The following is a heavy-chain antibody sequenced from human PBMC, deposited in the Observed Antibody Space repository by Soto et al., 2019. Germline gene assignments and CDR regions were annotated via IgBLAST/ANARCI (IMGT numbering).Heavy chain of an antibody. V-gene: IGHV4-30-2*01. CDR1: GGSISGTTYS. J-gene: IGHJ4*02. CDR2: IYDSGNT. D-gene: IGHD6-13*01. Sequence: ASETLSLTCAVSGGSISGTTYSWSWIRQPPGKGLEWIGYIYDSGNTYYNPSLKSQFSISVDRSKNQFSLKLSSVTAADTAVYYCARGQGAAAGHSNFDYWGQGALVTVPS. CDR3: ARGQGAAAGHSNFDY.